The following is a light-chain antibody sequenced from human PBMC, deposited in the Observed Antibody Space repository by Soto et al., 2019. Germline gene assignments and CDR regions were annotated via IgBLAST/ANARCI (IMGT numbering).Light chain of an antibody. Sequence: EIVLTQSPATLSLSPGERATLSCRASQSVSYHLAWYQQKPGQAPRLLIYDASNRATGIPARFSGSGSGTDFTLTINSLEPEDSAIYYCQQRNNWPPWTFGQGTKVEIK. J-gene: IGKJ1*01. CDR2: DAS. CDR1: QSVSYH. CDR3: QQRNNWPPWT. V-gene: IGKV3-11*01.